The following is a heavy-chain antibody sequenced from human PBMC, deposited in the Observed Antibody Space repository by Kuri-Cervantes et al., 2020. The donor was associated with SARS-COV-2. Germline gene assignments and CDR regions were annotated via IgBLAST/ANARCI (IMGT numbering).Heavy chain of an antibody. CDR3: AREEGGELGEAFDY. Sequence: GESLKISCAASGFTFSGCSMNWIRQAPGKGLEGVASIDSSSYYIYHADSVKGRLTISRDNAKTSVYLQMNSLKVEDTAVYYCAREEGGELGEAFDYWGQGALVTVSS. J-gene: IGHJ4*02. CDR2: IDSSSYYI. V-gene: IGHV3-21*01. D-gene: IGHD7-27*01. CDR1: GFTFSGCS.